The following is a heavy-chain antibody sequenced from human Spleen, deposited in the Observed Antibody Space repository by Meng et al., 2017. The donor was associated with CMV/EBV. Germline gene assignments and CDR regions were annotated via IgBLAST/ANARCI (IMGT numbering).Heavy chain of an antibody. J-gene: IGHJ5*02. CDR1: GYSSIDYQ. D-gene: IGHD4-17*01. V-gene: IGHV1-69-2*01. Sequence: KVYGYSSIDYQVHWVQQAPGKGLRWMGLVDPAGGKANYAETFLGRLTISADKSTDTAYMELSALRLEDTAVYYCTMTLRYGADGWFDPWGQGTLVTVSS. CDR3: TMTLRYGADGWFDP. CDR2: VDPAGGKA.